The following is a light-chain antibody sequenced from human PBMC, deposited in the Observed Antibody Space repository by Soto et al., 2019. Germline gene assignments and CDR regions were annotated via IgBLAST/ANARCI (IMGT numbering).Light chain of an antibody. CDR1: SGSIASNY. CDR3: QSYDATNQV. Sequence: NFMLTQPHSVSASPGKTVIISCTRSSGSIASNYVQWYQQRPGSSPTTVIYEDNQRPSGVPDRFSGSIDSSSNSASLTISGLETEEEADYFCQSYDATNQVFGGGTKLTVL. CDR2: EDN. J-gene: IGLJ3*02. V-gene: IGLV6-57*01.